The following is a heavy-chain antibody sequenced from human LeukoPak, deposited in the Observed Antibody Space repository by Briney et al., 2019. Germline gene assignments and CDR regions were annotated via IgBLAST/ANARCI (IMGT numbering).Heavy chain of an antibody. D-gene: IGHD2-15*01. Sequence: GGSLRLSCAASGFTFSDYYMTWIGQAPGQGVEWMSYVSGSDENKYYAGSVRGRFAISRDNAEKSLFLQMSNVRAEDTAVYYCARAGLGGHYIDYWGQGTLVTVSS. CDR1: GFTFSDYY. CDR2: VSGSDENK. J-gene: IGHJ4*02. CDR3: ARAGLGGHYIDY. V-gene: IGHV3-11*01.